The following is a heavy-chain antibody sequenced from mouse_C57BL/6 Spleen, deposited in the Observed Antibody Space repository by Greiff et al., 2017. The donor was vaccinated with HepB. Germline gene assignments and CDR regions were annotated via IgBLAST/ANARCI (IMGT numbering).Heavy chain of an antibody. V-gene: IGHV1-15*01. CDR1: GYTFTDYE. D-gene: IGHD1-1*01. Sequence: QVQLQQSGAELVRPGASVTLSCKASGYTFTDYEMHWVKQTPVHGLEWIGAIDPETGGTAYNQKFKGKAILTADKSSSTAYMELRSLTSEDSAVYYCTRSGTVVANYAMDYWGQGTSVTVSS. CDR3: TRSGTVVANYAMDY. J-gene: IGHJ4*01. CDR2: IDPETGGT.